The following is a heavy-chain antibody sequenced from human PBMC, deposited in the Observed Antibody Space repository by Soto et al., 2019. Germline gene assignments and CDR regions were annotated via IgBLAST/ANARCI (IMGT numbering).Heavy chain of an antibody. CDR1: GFTFRNHA. Sequence: QVQLVESGGGVVQPGRSLRLSCAASGFTFRNHAMHWVRQAPGKGLEWVAVILYDGSNKYYADSVMGRFTISRDNSKNTLYLQMNSLRAEDTAVYYCARDYCSGGSCYLGVVPYDYWGQGTLVTVSS. J-gene: IGHJ4*02. CDR3: ARDYCSGGSCYLGVVPYDY. D-gene: IGHD2-15*01. CDR2: ILYDGSNK. V-gene: IGHV3-30-3*01.